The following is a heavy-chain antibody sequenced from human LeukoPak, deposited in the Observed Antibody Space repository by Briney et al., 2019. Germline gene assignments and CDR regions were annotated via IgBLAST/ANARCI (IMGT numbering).Heavy chain of an antibody. CDR2: IRYDGSNK. J-gene: IGHJ4*02. D-gene: IGHD3-22*01. V-gene: IGHV3-30*02. CDR3: ARGSRNHYDGSGYYYS. CDR1: GFTFSSYG. Sequence: GGSLRLSCAASGFTFSSYGMHWVRQAPGKGLEWVAFIRYDGSNKYYADSVKGRFTISRDNSKNTLYLQMNSLRAEDTAVYYCARGSRNHYDGSGYYYSWGQGTLVTVSS.